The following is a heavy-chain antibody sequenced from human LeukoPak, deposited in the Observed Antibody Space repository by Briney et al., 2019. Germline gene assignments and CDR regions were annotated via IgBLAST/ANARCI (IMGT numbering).Heavy chain of an antibody. CDR1: GGSISSSSYY. CDR3: AREGIAAGGDY. J-gene: IGHJ4*02. D-gene: IGHD6-13*01. V-gene: IGHV4-39*07. CDR2: IYYSGST. Sequence: SETLSLTCTVSGGSISSSSYYWGWIRQPPGKGLEWIGSIYYSGSTYYNPSFKSRVTISVDTSKNQFSLKLSSVTAADTAVYYCAREGIAAGGDYWGQGTLVTVSS.